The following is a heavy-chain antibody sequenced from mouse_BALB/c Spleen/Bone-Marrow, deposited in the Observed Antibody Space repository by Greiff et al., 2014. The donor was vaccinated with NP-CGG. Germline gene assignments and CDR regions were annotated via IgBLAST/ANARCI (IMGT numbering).Heavy chain of an antibody. CDR1: GFAFSNYD. Sequence: EVHLVESGGGLVKPGGSLKLSCAASGFAFSNYDMSWVRQTPEKRLEWVAYISSGGGSTYYLDTVKGRFTISRDNAKNTLYLQMSSLKSEDTVMYYCARHRGDRGRGFAYWGQGTLVTVSA. CDR2: ISSGGGST. D-gene: IGHD3-3*01. J-gene: IGHJ3*01. V-gene: IGHV5-12-1*01. CDR3: ARHRGDRGRGFAY.